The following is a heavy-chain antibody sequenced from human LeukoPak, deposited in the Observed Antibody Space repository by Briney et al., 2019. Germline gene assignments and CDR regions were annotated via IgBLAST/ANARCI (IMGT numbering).Heavy chain of an antibody. CDR3: ARGRSYDYVWGSYRSLGWFDP. Sequence: SETLSLTCTVSGGSISSYYWSWIRQPPGKGLEWIGYIYYSGSTNYNPSLKSRVTISVDTSKNQFSLKLSSVTAADTAVYYCARGRSYDYVWGSYRSLGWFDPWGQGTLVTVSS. J-gene: IGHJ5*02. D-gene: IGHD3-16*02. V-gene: IGHV4-59*12. CDR1: GGSISSYY. CDR2: IYYSGST.